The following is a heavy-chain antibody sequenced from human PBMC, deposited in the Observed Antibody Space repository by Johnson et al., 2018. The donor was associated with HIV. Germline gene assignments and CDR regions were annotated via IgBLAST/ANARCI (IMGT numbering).Heavy chain of an antibody. V-gene: IGHV3-30*04. CDR3: ARGGVVHDAFDM. CDR2: ISYDGKNK. Sequence: QVQLVESGGGVVQPGRSLRLSCAASGFTFSSYAVHWVRQAPGKGLEWVAVISYDGKNKDYADPVKGRFTLSRDNSKNTLYLQLSSLRTEDTAVFYCARGGVVHDAFDMWGQGTMVTVSS. J-gene: IGHJ3*02. D-gene: IGHD2-2*01. CDR1: GFTFSSYA.